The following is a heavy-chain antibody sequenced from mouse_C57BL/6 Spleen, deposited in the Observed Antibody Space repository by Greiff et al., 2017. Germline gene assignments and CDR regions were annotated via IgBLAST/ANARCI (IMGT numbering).Heavy chain of an antibody. V-gene: IGHV5-9*01. D-gene: IGHD2-4*01. CDR1: GFTFSSYT. CDR3: SRRDDYDPFAY. CDR2: ISGGGGNT. Sequence: EVKLEESGGGLVKPGGSLKLSCAASGFTFSSYTMSWVRQTPEKRLEWVATISGGGGNTYYPDSVKGRFTISGDNAKSTLYLQISSLRSEDTALYYCSRRDDYDPFAYGGQGTLVTVSA. J-gene: IGHJ3*01.